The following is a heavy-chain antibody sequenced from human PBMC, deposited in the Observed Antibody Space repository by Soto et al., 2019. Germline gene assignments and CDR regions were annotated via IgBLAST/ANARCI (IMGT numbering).Heavy chain of an antibody. CDR1: GYTFTSYA. D-gene: IGHD3-10*01. V-gene: IGHV1-3*01. CDR2: INAGNGNT. CDR3: ARDSYGSGRRTNWFDP. Sequence: KXXGYTFTSYAMHWVRQAPGQRLEWMGWINAGNGNTKYSQKFQGRVTITRDTSASTAYMELSSLRSEDTAVYYCARDSYGSGRRTNWFDPWGQGTLVTVSS. J-gene: IGHJ5*02.